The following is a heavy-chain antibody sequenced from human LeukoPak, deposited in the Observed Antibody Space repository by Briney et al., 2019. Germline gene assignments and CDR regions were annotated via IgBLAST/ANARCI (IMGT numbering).Heavy chain of an antibody. CDR1: GFTFSSYA. J-gene: IGHJ4*02. CDR2: ISGSGGNT. D-gene: IGHD1-26*01. CDR3: AKGGSDYDDHGYSFDY. Sequence: GGSLRLSCAASGFTFSSYAMSWVRQAPGKGLEWVSAISGSGGNTHYADPVKGRFTISRDNSKNTLYLQMNSLRAEDTAVYYCAKGGSDYDDHGYSFDYWGQGALVTVSS. V-gene: IGHV3-23*01.